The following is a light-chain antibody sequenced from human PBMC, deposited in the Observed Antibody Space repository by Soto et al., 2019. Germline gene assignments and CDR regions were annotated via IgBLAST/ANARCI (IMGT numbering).Light chain of an antibody. J-gene: IGKJ1*01. CDR1: QDISNY. CDR3: QQYNSYPWT. Sequence: DIQMTQSPSSLSASVGDRVTITCQASQDISNYLNWYQQKPGKAPKLLIYAASSLQSGVPSRFSGSGSGTEFTLAISSLQPDDFATYYCQQYNSYPWTFGQGTKVDIK. V-gene: IGKV1-16*01. CDR2: AAS.